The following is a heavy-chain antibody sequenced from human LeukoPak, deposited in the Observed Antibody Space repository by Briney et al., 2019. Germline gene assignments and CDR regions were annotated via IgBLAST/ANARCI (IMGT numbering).Heavy chain of an antibody. J-gene: IGHJ3*02. CDR3: ATVVYIAAAGTHSAFDI. D-gene: IGHD6-13*01. Sequence: ASVKVSCKASGYTFTSYDINWVRQATGQGLEWMGWMNPNSGNTGYAQKFQGRVTITRNTSISTAYMELSSLRSEDTAVYYCATVVYIAAAGTHSAFDIWGQGTMVTVSS. CDR2: MNPNSGNT. V-gene: IGHV1-8*03. CDR1: GYTFTSYD.